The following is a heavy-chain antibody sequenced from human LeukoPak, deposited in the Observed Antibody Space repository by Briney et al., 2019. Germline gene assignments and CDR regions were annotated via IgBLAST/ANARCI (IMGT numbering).Heavy chain of an antibody. CDR2: INHSGST. CDR3: ARRVWGSYRPTFDY. CDR1: GGSFSGYY. D-gene: IGHD3-16*02. V-gene: IGHV4-34*01. J-gene: IGHJ4*02. Sequence: SETLSLTCAVYGGSFSGYYWSWIRQPPGKGLEWIGEINHSGSTNYNPSLKSRVTISVDTSKNQFSLKLSSVTAADTAVYYCARRVWGSYRPTFDYWGQGTLVAVSS.